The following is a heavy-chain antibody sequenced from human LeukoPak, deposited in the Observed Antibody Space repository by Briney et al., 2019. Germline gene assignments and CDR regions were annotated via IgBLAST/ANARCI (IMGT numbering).Heavy chain of an antibody. J-gene: IGHJ4*02. V-gene: IGHV3-7*03. D-gene: IGHD2/OR15-2a*01. CDR1: GLTFSNYW. CDR2: IKQDGSEK. CDR3: ARLQKVGNTGYYFDY. Sequence: PGGSLRLSCAASGLTFSNYWMDWVRQAPGKGLEWVANIKQDGSEKNYVDSVKGRFIISRDNAKNSLYLQMNSLTTEDTALYYSARLQKVGNTGYYFDYWGQGTLATVSS.